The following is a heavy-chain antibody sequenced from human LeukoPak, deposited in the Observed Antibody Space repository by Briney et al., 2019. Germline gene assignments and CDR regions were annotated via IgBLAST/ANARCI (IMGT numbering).Heavy chain of an antibody. D-gene: IGHD3-10*01. CDR1: GGSVSSGSYY. CDR3: ARGSFMVRGVGDNWFDP. Sequence: SETLSLTCTVSGGSVSSGSYYWSWIRQPPGKALEWIGYLYYSGSTNYNPSLKSRVTISVDTSKNQFSLKLSSVTAADTAVYYCARGSFMVRGVGDNWFDPWGQGTLVTVSS. CDR2: LYYSGST. J-gene: IGHJ5*02. V-gene: IGHV4-61*01.